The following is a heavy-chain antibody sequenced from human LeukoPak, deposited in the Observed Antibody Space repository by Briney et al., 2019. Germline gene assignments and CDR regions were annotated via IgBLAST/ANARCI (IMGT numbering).Heavy chain of an antibody. CDR1: GGSISSGGYY. CDR2: IYYSGST. J-gene: IGHJ4*02. D-gene: IGHD4-23*01. CDR3: ARLGNRSSY. V-gene: IGHV4-39*01. Sequence: SQTLSLTCTVSGGSISSGGYYWGWIRQPPGKGLEWIGSIYYSGSTYYNPSLKSRVTISVDTSKNQFSLKLSSVTAADAAVYYCARLGNRSSYWGQGTLVTVSS.